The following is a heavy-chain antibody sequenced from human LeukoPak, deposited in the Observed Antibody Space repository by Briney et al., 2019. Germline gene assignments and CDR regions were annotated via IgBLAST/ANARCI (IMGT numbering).Heavy chain of an antibody. CDR2: MNPNSGNT. CDR3: ARDAYYYDSRGFDY. Sequence: ASVKVSCKASGYTFTNYDINWVRQATGQGLEWMGWMNPNSGNTDYAQKFQGRVTMTRNTSISTAYMELSRLRSDDTAVYYRARDAYYYDSRGFDYWGQGTLVTVSS. J-gene: IGHJ4*02. D-gene: IGHD3-22*01. V-gene: IGHV1-8*01. CDR1: GYTFTNYD.